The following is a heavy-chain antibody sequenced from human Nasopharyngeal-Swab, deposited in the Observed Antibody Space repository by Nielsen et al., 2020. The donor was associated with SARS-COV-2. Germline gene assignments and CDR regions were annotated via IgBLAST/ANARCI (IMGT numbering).Heavy chain of an antibody. D-gene: IGHD1-26*01. Sequence: SCAASGFTFSDYYMSWIRQAPGKGLEWVSYISSSGSIIYYADSVKGRFTISRDNAKNSLYLQMTSLRDDDTAVYFCARERTSGIVGALPLYYFDYWGQGTLVTVSS. CDR1: GFTFSDYY. CDR3: ARERTSGIVGALPLYYFDY. V-gene: IGHV3-11*04. J-gene: IGHJ4*02. CDR2: ISSSGSII.